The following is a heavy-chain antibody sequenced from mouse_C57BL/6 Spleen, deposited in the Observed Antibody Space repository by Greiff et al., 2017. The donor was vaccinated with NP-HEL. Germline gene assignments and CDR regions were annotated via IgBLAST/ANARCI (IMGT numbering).Heavy chain of an antibody. J-gene: IGHJ4*01. V-gene: IGHV5-17*01. D-gene: IGHD3-2*02. CDR3: ARHISGSYAMDY. CDR2: ISSGSSTI. CDR1: GFTFSDYG. Sequence: EVKLVESGGGLVKPGGSLKLSCAASGFTFSDYGMHWVRQAPEKGLEWVAYISSGSSTIYYADTVKGRFTISRDNAKNTLFLQMTSLRSEDTAMYYCARHISGSYAMDYWGQGTSVTVSS.